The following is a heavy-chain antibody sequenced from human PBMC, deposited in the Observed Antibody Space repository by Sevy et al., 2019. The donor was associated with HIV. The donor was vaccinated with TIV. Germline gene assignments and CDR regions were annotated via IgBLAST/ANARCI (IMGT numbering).Heavy chain of an antibody. Sequence: TLSLTCAVSNYSISSGYYWGWIRQPPGKGLEWIGNGYHGGSTYYNPSLQSRVTISLDTSKNHFSLRLRSVTAADTAVYYCAKDLNRPVVRYSSSWYPFDYWGQGTLVTVSS. CDR2: GYHGGST. CDR1: NYSISSGYY. J-gene: IGHJ4*02. CDR3: AKDLNRPVVRYSSSWYPFDY. V-gene: IGHV4-38-2*02. D-gene: IGHD6-13*01.